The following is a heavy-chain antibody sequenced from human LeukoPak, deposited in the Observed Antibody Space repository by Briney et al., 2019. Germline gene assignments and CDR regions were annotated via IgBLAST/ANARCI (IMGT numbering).Heavy chain of an antibody. D-gene: IGHD5-12*01. CDR3: ARGARRWLQSKYYFDY. CDR1: GYSFTSYW. CDR2: IYPGDSDT. V-gene: IGHV5-51*01. Sequence: GESLKISCKGSGYSFTSYWIGWVRQMPGKGLEWMGIIYPGDSDTRYSPSFQGQVTISADKSISTAYLQWSSLKASDTAMYYCARGARRWLQSKYYFDYWGQGTLVTVSS. J-gene: IGHJ4*02.